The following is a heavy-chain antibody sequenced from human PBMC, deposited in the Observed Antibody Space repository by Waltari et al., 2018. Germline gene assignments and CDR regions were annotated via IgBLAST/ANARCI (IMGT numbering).Heavy chain of an antibody. D-gene: IGHD5-18*01. V-gene: IGHV3-7*01. J-gene: IGHJ4*02. CDR1: GFTFSSYW. CDR3: VRGYSYGYYSY. Sequence: EVQLVESGGGLVQPGGSLRLSCAASGFTFSSYWMSWVRQAPGKGLEWVANIKQDGSEKYCVDSVKGRFTISRDNAKNSLYLQMNSLRAEDTAVYNCVRGYSYGYYSYWGQGTLVTVSS. CDR2: IKQDGSEK.